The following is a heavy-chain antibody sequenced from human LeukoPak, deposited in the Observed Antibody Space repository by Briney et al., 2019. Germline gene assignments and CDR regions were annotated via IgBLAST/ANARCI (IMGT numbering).Heavy chain of an antibody. CDR2: IDHRGTA. D-gene: IGHD3-3*01. CDR3: ARVPLRFLEPFDY. J-gene: IGHJ4*02. CDR1: GGTYNQYY. Sequence: PSETLSLTCAVYGGTYNQYYWSWIRQPPGKGLEWIGDIDHRGTATYNPSLKSRVTISADTSKSQFSLKLGSVTAADTAVYYCARVPLRFLEPFDYWGQGTLVTVSS. V-gene: IGHV4-34*01.